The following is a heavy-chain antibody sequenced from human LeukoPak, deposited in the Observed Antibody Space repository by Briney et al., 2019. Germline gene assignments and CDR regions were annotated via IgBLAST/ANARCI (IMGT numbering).Heavy chain of an antibody. Sequence: SQTLSLTCVISGDSVSSNSAAWNWIRQSPSRGLEWLGRTYYRSKWYNDYAVSVRSRITVKADTSKNRFSLQLNSVTPEDTALYYCARGWGYCSGGSCHVFDSWGQGTLVTVSS. J-gene: IGHJ4*02. CDR3: ARGWGYCSGGSCHVFDS. D-gene: IGHD2-15*01. V-gene: IGHV6-1*01. CDR2: TYYRSKWYN. CDR1: GDSVSSNSAA.